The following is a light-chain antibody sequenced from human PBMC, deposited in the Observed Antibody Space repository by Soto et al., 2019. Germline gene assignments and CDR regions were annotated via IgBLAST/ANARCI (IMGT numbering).Light chain of an antibody. Sequence: QLVLTQSPSASASLGASVKLTCTLSSGHSSYAIAWHQQQPEKGPRYLMKLNSDGSHSKGDGIPDRFSGSSSGAERYLTISSLQSEDEADYYCQTLGTGILLFGGGTKLTVL. CDR1: SGHSSYA. CDR2: LNSDGSH. J-gene: IGLJ2*01. CDR3: QTLGTGILL. V-gene: IGLV4-69*01.